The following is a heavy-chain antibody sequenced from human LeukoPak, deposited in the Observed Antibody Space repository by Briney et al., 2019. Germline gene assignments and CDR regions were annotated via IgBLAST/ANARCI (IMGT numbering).Heavy chain of an antibody. CDR1: GFTFSSYV. CDR3: ARVTAFCGGDCYSYFDY. V-gene: IGHV3-23*01. J-gene: IGHJ4*02. CDR2: ISSSGDNT. Sequence: GGSLRLSCAASGFTFSSYVMSWVRQAPGKGLEWVSAISSSGDNTYHADSVKGRFTISRDSSKNLLFLQMNSLRADDTAVYYCARVTAFCGGDCYSYFDYWGQGTLVTASS. D-gene: IGHD2-21*02.